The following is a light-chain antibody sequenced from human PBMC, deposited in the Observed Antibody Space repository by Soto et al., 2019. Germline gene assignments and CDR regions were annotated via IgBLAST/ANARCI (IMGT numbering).Light chain of an antibody. Sequence: EIVLTQFRDTLSLSPGERATLSCRASQSVRNSYLAWYQQRPGQAPRLLIYGADSRATGIPDRFSGSGSDTEFTLTISRLEPEDFAVYYCQQYGSSPRYTFGQGTKLEI. J-gene: IGKJ2*01. CDR3: QQYGSSPRYT. CDR1: QSVRNSY. CDR2: GAD. V-gene: IGKV3-20*01.